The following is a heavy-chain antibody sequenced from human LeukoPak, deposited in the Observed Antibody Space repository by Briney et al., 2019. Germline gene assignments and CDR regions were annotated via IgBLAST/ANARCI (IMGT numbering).Heavy chain of an antibody. Sequence: ASVKVSCKTSGYSFTNYYIHWVRQAPGQGLEWMGWINPSSGGTEYAQKFQGRVTMTGDTSISTAYMELSRLRSDDTAVYYSARDRGSSWYVDYSGQGTLVTVSS. CDR3: ARDRGSSWYVDY. J-gene: IGHJ4*02. D-gene: IGHD6-13*01. CDR1: GYSFTNYY. V-gene: IGHV1-2*02. CDR2: INPSSGGT.